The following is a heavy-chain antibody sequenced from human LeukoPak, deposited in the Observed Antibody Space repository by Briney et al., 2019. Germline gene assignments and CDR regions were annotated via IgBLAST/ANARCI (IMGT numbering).Heavy chain of an antibody. Sequence: SETLSLTCTVSGGSISSSSYYWGWIRQPPGKGLEWTGSIYYSGSTYYNPSLKSRVTISVDTSKNQFFLKLSSVTAADTAVYYCARLRGLLNFDYWGQGTLVTVSS. D-gene: IGHD3-10*01. V-gene: IGHV4-39*01. CDR3: ARLRGLLNFDY. CDR1: GGSISSSSYY. J-gene: IGHJ4*02. CDR2: IYYSGST.